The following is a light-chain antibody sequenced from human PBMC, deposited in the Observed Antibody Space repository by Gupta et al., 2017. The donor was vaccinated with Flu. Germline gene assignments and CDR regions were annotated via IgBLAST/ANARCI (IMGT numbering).Light chain of an antibody. V-gene: IGKV3-11*01. CDR1: QSVSSY. J-gene: IGKJ4*01. CDR2: DAS. CDR3: QQRCNWPLT. Sequence: PATLSLSPGERVTLSCRASQSVSSYLAWYQQKPGQAPRLLIYDASNRATGIPARFSGSGSGTDFTLTISSLEPDDCAVYYCQQRCNWPLTFGGGTKVEIK.